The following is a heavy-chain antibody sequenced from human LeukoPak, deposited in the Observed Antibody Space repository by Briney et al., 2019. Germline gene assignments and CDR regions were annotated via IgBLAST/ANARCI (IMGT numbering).Heavy chain of an antibody. CDR2: ITSSSTV. J-gene: IGHJ4*02. CDR3: ARDYCSGPKCYFIDY. V-gene: IGHV3-48*04. Sequence: PGGSLRLSCAASGFTFSNYSMNWVRQAPGKGLEWVSYITSSSTVYYAGSVKGRFTISRDNAENSLFLQMNSLRAEDTAVYYCARDYCSGPKCYFIDYWGQGALVTVSS. CDR1: GFTFSNYS. D-gene: IGHD2-15*01.